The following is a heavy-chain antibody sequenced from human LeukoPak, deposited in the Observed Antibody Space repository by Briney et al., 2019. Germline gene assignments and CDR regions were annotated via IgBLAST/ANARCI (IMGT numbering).Heavy chain of an antibody. CDR3: ARPVTITMVRGLITGVDAFDI. CDR2: IYPGDSDT. CDR1: GYSFTTYW. V-gene: IGHV5-51*01. Sequence: GESLKISSKGSGYSFTTYWIGWVRQMPGKGLEWMGIIYPGDSDTRYSPSFQGQVTISADKSISTAYLQWSSLKASDTAMYYCARPVTITMVRGLITGVDAFDIWGQGTMVTVSS. J-gene: IGHJ3*02. D-gene: IGHD3-10*01.